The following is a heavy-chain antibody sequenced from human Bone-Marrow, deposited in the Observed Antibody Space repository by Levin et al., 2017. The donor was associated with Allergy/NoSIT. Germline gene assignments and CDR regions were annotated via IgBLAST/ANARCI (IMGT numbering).Heavy chain of an antibody. V-gene: IGHV4-34*01. CDR1: GGSFSGYY. Sequence: PSETLSLTCAVYGGSFSGYYWSWIRQPPGKGLEWIGEINHSGSTNYNPSLKSRVTISVDTSKNQFSLKLSSVTAADTAVYYCARGRVTVGYCSSTSCYGGGWFDPWGQGTLVTVSS. D-gene: IGHD2-2*01. J-gene: IGHJ5*02. CDR2: INHSGST. CDR3: ARGRVTVGYCSSTSCYGGGWFDP.